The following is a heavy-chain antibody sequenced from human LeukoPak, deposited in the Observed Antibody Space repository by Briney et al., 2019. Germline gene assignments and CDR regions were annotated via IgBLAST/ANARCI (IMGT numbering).Heavy chain of an antibody. CDR3: ARDTRYDILTGSDYGMDV. V-gene: IGHV1-69*13. CDR2: IIPIFGTA. D-gene: IGHD3-9*01. J-gene: IGHJ6*02. CDR1: GGTFSSYA. Sequence: SVEVSCKASGGTFSSYAISWVRQAPGQGLEWMGGIIPIFGTANYAQKFQGRVTITADESTSTAYMELSSLRSEDTAVYYCARDTRYDILTGSDYGMDVWGQGTTVTVSS.